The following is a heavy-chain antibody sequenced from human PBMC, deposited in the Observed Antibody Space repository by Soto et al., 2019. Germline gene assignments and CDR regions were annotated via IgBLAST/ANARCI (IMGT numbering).Heavy chain of an antibody. V-gene: IGHV1-69*01. CDR2: TIPMFATA. CDR3: ARCLLGQQWLVGFDT. CDR1: GGSFSNYI. D-gene: IGHD6-19*01. J-gene: IGHJ4*02. Sequence: QVHLVQSGAEVKKPGSSVKVSCKASGGSFSNYIFAWVRQAPGQGLEWMGGTIPMFATAQYAQKLQGRVTITADESTSTVYMDLTSLTSDDTAVYYCARCLLGQQWLVGFDTWGQGTLVTVSS.